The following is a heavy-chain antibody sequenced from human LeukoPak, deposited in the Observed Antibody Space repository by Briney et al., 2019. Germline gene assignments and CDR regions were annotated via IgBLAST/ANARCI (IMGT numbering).Heavy chain of an antibody. CDR2: MNPNSGNT. CDR3: ARARITIFGVVIIPHFDY. D-gene: IGHD3-3*01. Sequence: ASVKVSCKASGYTFTSYDINWVRQATGQGLEWMGWMNPNSGNTGYAQKFQGRVTMTRDMSTSTVYMELSSLRSEDTAVYYCARARITIFGVVIIPHFDYWGQGTLVTVSS. J-gene: IGHJ4*02. V-gene: IGHV1-8*01. CDR1: GYTFTSYD.